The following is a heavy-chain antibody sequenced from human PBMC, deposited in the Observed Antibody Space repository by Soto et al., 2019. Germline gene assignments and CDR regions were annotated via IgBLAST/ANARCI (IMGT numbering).Heavy chain of an antibody. CDR2: ISGSGGST. CDR1: GFTFSSYA. D-gene: IGHD3-22*01. CDR3: AKDSSGYETPPQYAFDI. Sequence: GGSLRLSCAASGFTFSSYAMSWVRQAPGKGLEWVSAISGSGGSTYYADSVKGRFTISRDNSKNTLYLQMNSLRAEDTAVYYCAKDSSGYETPPQYAFDIWGQGTMVTVSS. J-gene: IGHJ3*02. V-gene: IGHV3-23*01.